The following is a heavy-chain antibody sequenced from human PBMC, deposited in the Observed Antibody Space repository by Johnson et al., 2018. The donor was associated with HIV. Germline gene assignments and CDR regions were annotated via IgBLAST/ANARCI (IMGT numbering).Heavy chain of an antibody. CDR2: ISWNSGSI. V-gene: IGHV3-9*01. CDR3: ATPQEGYSAFDI. CDR1: GFTLSNYG. J-gene: IGHJ3*02. D-gene: IGHD2-15*01. Sequence: VQLVESGGGVVQPGRSLRLSCAASGFTLSNYGMHWVRQAPGKGLEWVSGISWNSGSIGYADSVKGRFTISRDNAKNSLYLQMNSLRAEDTALYYCATPQEGYSAFDIWGQGTMVTVSS.